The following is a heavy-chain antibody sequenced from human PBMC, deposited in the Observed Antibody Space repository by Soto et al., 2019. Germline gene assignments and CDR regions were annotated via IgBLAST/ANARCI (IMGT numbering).Heavy chain of an antibody. CDR3: ARGYDFWSGYYWLDY. D-gene: IGHD3-3*01. CDR1: GFTVSSNY. J-gene: IGHJ4*02. Sequence: GGSLRLSCAASGFTVSSNYMSWVRQAPGKGLEWVSVIYSGGSTYYADSVKGRFTISRDNSKNTLYLQMNSLRAEDTAVYYCARGYDFWSGYYWLDYWGQGTLVTVSS. V-gene: IGHV3-66*01. CDR2: IYSGGST.